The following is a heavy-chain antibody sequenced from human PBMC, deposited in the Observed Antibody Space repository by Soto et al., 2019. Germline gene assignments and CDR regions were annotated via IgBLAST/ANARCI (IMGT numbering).Heavy chain of an antibody. V-gene: IGHV1-69*01. CDR1: GGAFSNFA. CDR3: ARGGGVVVAGTPSYGVGV. J-gene: IGHJ6*02. Sequence: QVQLVQSGAEVMKPGSSVKVSCKSSGGAFSNFAISWVRQAPGQGLEWMGGIIPAFGTPSYAQNFQGRLTIIADESTRTAYKQVSSLKSDGSAVYHFARGGGVVVAGTPSYGVGVWGQGTTVIVSS. D-gene: IGHD6-19*01. CDR2: IIPAFGTP.